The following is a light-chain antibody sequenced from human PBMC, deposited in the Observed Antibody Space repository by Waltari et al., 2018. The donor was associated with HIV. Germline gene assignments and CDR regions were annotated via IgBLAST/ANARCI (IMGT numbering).Light chain of an antibody. CDR1: QRISTW. CDR3: QQYKSPHT. J-gene: IGKJ2*01. V-gene: IGKV1-5*03. CDR2: KAS. Sequence: DIQMTQSPSTLSASVGDRVTLTCRASQRISTWLAWYQQKPGKAPKLLIYKASSLESGVPSRFSGSGSGTEFTLTISSLQPDDFATYHCQQYKSPHTFGQGTKLEIK.